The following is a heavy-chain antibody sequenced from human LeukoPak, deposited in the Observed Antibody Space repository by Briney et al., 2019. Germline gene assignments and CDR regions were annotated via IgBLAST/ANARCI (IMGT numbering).Heavy chain of an antibody. Sequence: GGSLRLSCEASGLTFNKYWMTWVRQAPGKGLEWVANIKQDGSEKNYADSVKGRFTISRDNSKNTLYLQMNSLRAEDTAIYYCARDPRGSYSDYWGQGTLVTVSS. J-gene: IGHJ4*02. CDR1: GLTFNKYW. CDR2: IKQDGSEK. V-gene: IGHV3-7*03. D-gene: IGHD3-10*01. CDR3: ARDPRGSYSDY.